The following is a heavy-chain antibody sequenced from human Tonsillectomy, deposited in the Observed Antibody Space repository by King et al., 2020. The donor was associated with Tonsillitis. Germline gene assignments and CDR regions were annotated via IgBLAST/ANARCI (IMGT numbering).Heavy chain of an antibody. J-gene: IGHJ4*02. V-gene: IGHV3-30*01. D-gene: IGHD1-26*01. CDR2: ISYDGSNK. Sequence: VQLVESGGGMVQPGRSLRLSCAASGFTFSSYAMHWVRQAPGKGLEWVAVISYDGSNKYYADSVKGRFTISRDNSKNTLYLQMNSLRAEDTAVYYCAKLGDYWGQGTLVTVSS. CDR1: GFTFSSYA. CDR3: AKLGDY.